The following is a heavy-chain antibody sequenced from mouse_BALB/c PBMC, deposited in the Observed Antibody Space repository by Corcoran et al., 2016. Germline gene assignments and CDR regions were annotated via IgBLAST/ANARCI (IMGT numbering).Heavy chain of an antibody. J-gene: IGHJ4*01. D-gene: IGHD3-1*01. CDR2: IDPNNGGT. CDR1: GYTFTEYT. V-gene: IGHV1-22*01. CDR3: ARDGARATSYAMDN. Sequence: EVQLQQSGPELVKPGASVKISCKTSGYTFTEYTIHWVKQSHGKSLGWIGGIDPNNGGTSYNQKFKGKASMTVDKSSSTAYMELRSLTSEDSAVDYCARDGARATSYAMDNWGQGTAVTVSS.